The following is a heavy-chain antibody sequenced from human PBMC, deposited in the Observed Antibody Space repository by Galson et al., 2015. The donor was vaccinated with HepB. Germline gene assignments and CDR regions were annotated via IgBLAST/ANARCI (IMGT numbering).Heavy chain of an antibody. CDR3: AAGSYGSGGGF. Sequence: SLRLSCAASGFTFRNYNMNWVRQPPGKGLEWISFISSSGGTIYYADSVKGRFTISRDNAMSSLYLQMNSLTAEDTAVYYCAAGSYGSGGGFWGQGTLVTVSS. CDR2: ISSSGGTI. D-gene: IGHD6-25*01. CDR1: GFTFRNYN. V-gene: IGHV3-48*01. J-gene: IGHJ4*02.